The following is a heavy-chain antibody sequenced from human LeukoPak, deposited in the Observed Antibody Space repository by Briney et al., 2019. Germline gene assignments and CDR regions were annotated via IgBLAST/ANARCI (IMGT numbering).Heavy chain of an antibody. Sequence: GESLKISCKGSGYSFASYWIGWVRQMPGKGLEWMGIIYPGDSDTRYSPSFQGQVTISADKSISTAYLQWSSLKASDTPMYYCARRPRGYCSSTSCYTGYFQHWGQGTLVTASS. CDR1: GYSFASYW. V-gene: IGHV5-51*01. CDR3: ARRPRGYCSSTSCYTGYFQH. D-gene: IGHD2-2*02. J-gene: IGHJ1*01. CDR2: IYPGDSDT.